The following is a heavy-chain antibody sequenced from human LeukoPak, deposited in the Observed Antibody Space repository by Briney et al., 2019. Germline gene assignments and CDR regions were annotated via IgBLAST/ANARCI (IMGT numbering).Heavy chain of an antibody. Sequence: SVKVSCKASGGTFSSYAISWVRQAPGQGLEWMGGIIPIFGTANYAQKFQGRVTITADESTSTAYMELSRLRSDDTAVYYCVRDYCSSTSCLFDYWGQGTLVTVSS. CDR2: IIPIFGTA. CDR1: GGTFSSYA. D-gene: IGHD2-2*01. V-gene: IGHV1-69*13. J-gene: IGHJ4*02. CDR3: VRDYCSSTSCLFDY.